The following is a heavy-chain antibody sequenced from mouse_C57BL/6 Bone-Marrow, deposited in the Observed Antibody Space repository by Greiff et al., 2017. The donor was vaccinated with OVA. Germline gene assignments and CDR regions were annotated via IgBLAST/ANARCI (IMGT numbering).Heavy chain of an antibody. V-gene: IGHV14-4*01. CDR3: ARNNYGSSSWYFDV. CDR1: GFNIKDDY. Sequence: VQLQQSGAELVRPGASVKLSCTASGFNIKDDYMHWVKQRPEQGLEWIGWIDPENGDTEYASKFQGKATITADTSSNTAYLQLSSLTSEDTAVYYCARNNYGSSSWYFDVWGTGTTVTVSS. D-gene: IGHD1-1*01. CDR2: IDPENGDT. J-gene: IGHJ1*03.